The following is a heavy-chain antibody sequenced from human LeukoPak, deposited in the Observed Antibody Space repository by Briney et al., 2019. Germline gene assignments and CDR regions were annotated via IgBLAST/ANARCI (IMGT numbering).Heavy chain of an antibody. J-gene: IGHJ3*02. V-gene: IGHV3-49*03. CDR3: TRDQSSSSWFVPDAFDI. CDR1: GFTFGDYA. Sequence: GGSLRLSCTASGFTFGDYAMSWFRQAPGKGLEWVGFIRSKAYGGTTEYAASVKGRFTISRDDSKSIAYLQMNSLKTEDTAVYYCTRDQSSSSWFVPDAFDIWGQGTMVTVSS. CDR2: IRSKAYGGTT. D-gene: IGHD6-13*01.